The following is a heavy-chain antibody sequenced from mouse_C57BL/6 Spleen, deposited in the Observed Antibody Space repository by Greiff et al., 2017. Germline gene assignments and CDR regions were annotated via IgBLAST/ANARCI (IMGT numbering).Heavy chain of an antibody. CDR1: GYSFTDYN. Sequence: VQLQQSGPELVKPGASVKISCKASGYSFTDYNMNWVKQSNGKSLEWIGVINPNYGTTSYNQKFKGKATLTVDQSSSTAYMQLNSLTSEDSAVYYCARGRIYYGYDEGYYAMDYWGQGTSVTVSS. CDR3: ARGRIYYGYDEGYYAMDY. CDR2: INPNYGTT. J-gene: IGHJ4*01. V-gene: IGHV1-39*01. D-gene: IGHD2-2*01.